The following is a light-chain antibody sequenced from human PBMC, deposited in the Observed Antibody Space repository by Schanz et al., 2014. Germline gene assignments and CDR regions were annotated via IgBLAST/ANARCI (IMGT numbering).Light chain of an antibody. V-gene: IGLV2-14*03. CDR3: SSYTRSSTLYVA. J-gene: IGLJ2*01. Sequence: QSALTQPASVSGSPGQSITISCTGTSSDVGGYNYVSWYQQHPGKAPKLMIYDVSNRPSGVSNRFSGSKSGNTASLTVSGLQAEDEADYYCSSYTRSSTLYVAFGGGTKLTVL. CDR2: DVS. CDR1: SSDVGGYNY.